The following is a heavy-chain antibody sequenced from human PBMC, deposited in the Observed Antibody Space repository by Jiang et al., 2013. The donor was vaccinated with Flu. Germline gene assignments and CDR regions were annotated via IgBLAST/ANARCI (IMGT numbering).Heavy chain of an antibody. CDR2: IYYSGST. CDR3: AVNDYGGNSDGYYFDY. V-gene: IGHV4-31*03. Sequence: PGLVKPSQTLSLTCTVSGGSISSGGYYWSWIRQHPGKGLEWIGYIYYSGSTYYNPSLKSRVTISVDTSKNQFSLKLSSVTAADTAVYYCAVNDYGGNSDGYYFDYWGQGTLVTVSS. D-gene: IGHD4-23*01. CDR1: GGSISSGGYY. J-gene: IGHJ4*02.